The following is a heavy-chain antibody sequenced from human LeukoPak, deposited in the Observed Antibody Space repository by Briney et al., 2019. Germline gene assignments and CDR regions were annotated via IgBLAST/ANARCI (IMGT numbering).Heavy chain of an antibody. CDR2: INHSGST. J-gene: IGHJ5*02. Sequence: PGGSLRLSCAASGFTFSNYGMSWVRQPPGKGLEWIGEINHSGSTNYNPSLKSRVTISVDTSKNQFSLKLSSVTAADTAVYYCARLPPKRIADRNWFDPWGQGTLVTVSS. CDR1: GFTFSNYG. V-gene: IGHV4-34*01. CDR3: ARLPPKRIADRNWFDP. D-gene: IGHD6-13*01.